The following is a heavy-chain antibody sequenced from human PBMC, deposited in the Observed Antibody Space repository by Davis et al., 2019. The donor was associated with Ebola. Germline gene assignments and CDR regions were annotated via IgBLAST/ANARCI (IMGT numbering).Heavy chain of an antibody. CDR1: GYTFTNYH. CDR3: ARATPYYYDRSGYHRFYFDY. CDR2: INPSGGST. D-gene: IGHD3-22*01. V-gene: IGHV1-46*01. J-gene: IGHJ4*02. Sequence: ASVKVSCKASGYTFTNYHMHWVRQAPGQGLEWIGIINPSGGSTTYAQKLQGRVTMTRDTSISTAYMELSSLRSGDTAVYYCARATPYYYDRSGYHRFYFDYWGQGTLVTVSS.